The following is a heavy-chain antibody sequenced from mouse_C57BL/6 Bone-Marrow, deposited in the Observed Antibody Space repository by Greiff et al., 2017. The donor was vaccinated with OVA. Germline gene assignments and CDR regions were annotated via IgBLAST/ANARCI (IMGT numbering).Heavy chain of an antibody. CDR1: GFTFRSYA. Sequence: EVKLVESGGGLVKPGGSLKLSCAASGFTFRSYALSWVRQPPEKRLAWVATISDGGSYTYSPDNVKGRFPISRDNAKNNLYLQMSHLKSEDTAMYYCAREGLAYWGQGTLVTVSA. V-gene: IGHV5-4*01. CDR2: ISDGGSYT. J-gene: IGHJ3*01. CDR3: AREGLAY.